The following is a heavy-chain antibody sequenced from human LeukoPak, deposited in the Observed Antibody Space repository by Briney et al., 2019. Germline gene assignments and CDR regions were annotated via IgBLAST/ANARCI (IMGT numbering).Heavy chain of an antibody. Sequence: SETLSLTRAVYGGSFSGCYWSWIRQPPGKGLEWIGEINHSGSTNYNPSLKSRVTISVDTSKNQFSLKLSSVTAADTAVYYCARAEGHCDDFWSGYYCRAFDIWGQGTMVTVSS. V-gene: IGHV4-34*01. D-gene: IGHD3-3*01. J-gene: IGHJ3*02. CDR1: GGSFSGCY. CDR2: INHSGST. CDR3: ARAEGHCDDFWSGYYCRAFDI.